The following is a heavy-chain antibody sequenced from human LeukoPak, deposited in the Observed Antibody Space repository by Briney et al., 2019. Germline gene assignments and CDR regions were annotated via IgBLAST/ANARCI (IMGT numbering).Heavy chain of an antibody. V-gene: IGHV4-59*08. J-gene: IGHJ5*02. Sequence: SETLSLTCTVSGGSMSSYYWSWIRQPPGKGLEWMGYISYSGSTNYNPSLKSRITISVDTSKNQYSLKLNTVTAADTAVYYCARSGGTSLRLGQPGGQGTLVTVSS. D-gene: IGHD3-10*01. CDR2: ISYSGST. CDR1: GGSMSSYY. CDR3: ARSGGTSLRLGQP.